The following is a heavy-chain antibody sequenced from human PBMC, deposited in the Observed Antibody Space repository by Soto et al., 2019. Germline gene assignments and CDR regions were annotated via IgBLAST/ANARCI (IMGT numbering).Heavy chain of an antibody. CDR2: IIPMFGTA. D-gene: IGHD1-26*01. CDR1: GGTFSNYA. V-gene: IGHV1-69*01. CDR3: GRDRNVATTRVFYSYGMDV. Sequence: QVQLVQSGAEVKKPGSSVKVSCKSSGGTFSNYAVSWVRQAPGQGLEWMGGIIPMFGTANYAQKFQGRLTINADESTTTAYMELSSLRSEDTAMYYCGRDRNVATTRVFYSYGMDVWGQGTTVTLSS. J-gene: IGHJ6*02.